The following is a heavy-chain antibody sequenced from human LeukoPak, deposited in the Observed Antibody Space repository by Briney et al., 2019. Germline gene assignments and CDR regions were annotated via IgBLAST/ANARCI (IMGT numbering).Heavy chain of an antibody. CDR2: IRYDGSNK. CDR3: AKAGGNRYYFDY. V-gene: IGHV3-30*02. CDR1: GFTFSSYG. J-gene: IGHJ4*02. D-gene: IGHD1-14*01. Sequence: PGGSLRLSCAASGFTFSSYGMHWVRQAPGKGLEWVAFIRYDGSNKYYADSVKGRFTISRDNSKNTLYLQMNSLRAEDTAVYYCAKAGGNRYYFDYWGQGTLVTVSS.